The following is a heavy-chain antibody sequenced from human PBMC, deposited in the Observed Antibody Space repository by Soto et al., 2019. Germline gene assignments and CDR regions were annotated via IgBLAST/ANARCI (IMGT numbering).Heavy chain of an antibody. J-gene: IGHJ6*02. CDR2: ISYSGRT. CDR1: RGSIRSYY. V-gene: IGHV4-59*01. D-gene: IGHD6-13*01. Sequence: PSETLSLTCTVSRGSIRSYYWSWIRQPPGMGLEWIGYISYSGRTTYNPSLKSRITISVDTSKKQVSLRLSSVTAADTAVYYCASLYSIKDNGLDVWGQGTAVTVSS. CDR3: ASLYSIKDNGLDV.